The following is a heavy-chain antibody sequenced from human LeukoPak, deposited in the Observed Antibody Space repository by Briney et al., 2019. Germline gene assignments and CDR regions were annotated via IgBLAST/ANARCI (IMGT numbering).Heavy chain of an antibody. J-gene: IGHJ4*02. V-gene: IGHV4-59*12. CDR3: ARDLLNEGNHLDY. CDR2: IYYSGST. CDR1: GGSISSYY. Sequence: SSETLSLTCTVSGGSISSYYWSWIRQPPGKGLEWIGYIYYSGSTYYNPSLKSRVTISVDTSKNQFSLKLSSVTAADTAVYYCARDLLNEGNHLDYWGQGTLVTVSS. D-gene: IGHD4-23*01.